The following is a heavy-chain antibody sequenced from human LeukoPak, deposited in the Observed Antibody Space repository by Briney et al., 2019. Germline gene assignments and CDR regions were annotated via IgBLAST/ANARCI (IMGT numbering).Heavy chain of an antibody. Sequence: GASVKVSCKVSGYTLTELSMHWVRQAPGKGLEWMGGFDPEDGETIYAQKFQGRVTMTEDTSTDTAYMELSSLRSEDTAVYYCATASHGRYPRYSCGWYYYYYMDVWGKGTTVTVSS. CDR2: FDPEDGET. D-gene: IGHD6-19*01. V-gene: IGHV1-24*01. J-gene: IGHJ6*03. CDR1: GYTLTELS. CDR3: ATASHGRYPRYSCGWYYYYYMDV.